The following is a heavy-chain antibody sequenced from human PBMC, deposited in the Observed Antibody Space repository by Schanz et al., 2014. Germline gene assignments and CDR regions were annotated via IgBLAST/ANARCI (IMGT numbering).Heavy chain of an antibody. D-gene: IGHD2-2*01. Sequence: QVQLVQSWAEVKGPGASVKVSCKASGYSFTPFPIHWVRQAPGQRLEWMGWINPNSGDTNYAQKFQGWVTMTRDTSISTAYMEVSRLKSDDTAVYYCARDRRRYCSTASCLHDNWFDPWGQGTLVIVSS. CDR2: INPNSGDT. CDR3: ARDRRRYCSTASCLHDNWFDP. V-gene: IGHV1-2*04. J-gene: IGHJ5*02. CDR1: GYSFTPFP.